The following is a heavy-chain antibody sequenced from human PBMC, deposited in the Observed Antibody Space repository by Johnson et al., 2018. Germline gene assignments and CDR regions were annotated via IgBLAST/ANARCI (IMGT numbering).Heavy chain of an antibody. Sequence: VQLVESGAEVKKPGESLKISCKGSGYSFTSYWIGWVRQMPGKGLEWMGIIYPGDSDTRYSPSFQGQVTISADKSISTAYLQWSSLKASDTAMYSCARLGDGYNRAPNDAFDIWGQGTMVTVSS. J-gene: IGHJ3*02. CDR1: GYSFTSYW. CDR3: ARLGDGYNRAPNDAFDI. D-gene: IGHD5-24*01. CDR2: IYPGDSDT. V-gene: IGHV5-51*01.